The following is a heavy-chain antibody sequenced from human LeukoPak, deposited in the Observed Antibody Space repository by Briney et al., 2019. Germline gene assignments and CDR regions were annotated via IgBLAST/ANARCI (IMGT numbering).Heavy chain of an antibody. D-gene: IGHD6-13*01. Sequence: GGSLRLSCAASGFTFSSYAMSWVRQAPGKGLEWVSAISGSGGSTYYADSVKGWFTISRDNSKNTTYLQMNSLRADDTAVYYCAKAGIAAADPDFDYWGQGTLVTVSS. CDR2: ISGSGGST. CDR3: AKAGIAAADPDFDY. J-gene: IGHJ4*01. CDR1: GFTFSSYA. V-gene: IGHV3-23*01.